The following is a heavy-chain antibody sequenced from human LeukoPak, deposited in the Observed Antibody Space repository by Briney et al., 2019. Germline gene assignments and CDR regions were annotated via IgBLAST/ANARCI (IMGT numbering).Heavy chain of an antibody. CDR2: ISGSGGST. V-gene: IGHV3-23*01. CDR3: AKSLFYCTNGVCYSLYYYGMDV. Sequence: GGSLRLSCAASGFTFSSYAMSWVRQAPGKGLEWVSAISGSGGSTYYADSVKGRFTISRDNSKNTLYLQMNSLRAEDTAVYYCAKSLFYCTNGVCYSLYYYGMDVWGQGTTVTVSS. J-gene: IGHJ6*02. CDR1: GFTFSSYA. D-gene: IGHD2-8*01.